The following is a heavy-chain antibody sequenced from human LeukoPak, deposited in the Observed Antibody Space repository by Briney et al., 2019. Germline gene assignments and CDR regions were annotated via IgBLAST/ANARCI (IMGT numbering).Heavy chain of an antibody. J-gene: IGHJ4*02. CDR1: GYTFTSYD. Sequence: ASVKVSGKASGYTFTSYDIAWVRQAPGQGLEWMAWISAYNGDTNYAQKLQGRVTMTTDTSTSTAYMELTSLNSDDTAVYYCARDVYCSGGNCYYYFDYWGQGTLVTVSS. D-gene: IGHD2-15*01. V-gene: IGHV1-18*01. CDR3: ARDVYCSGGNCYYYFDY. CDR2: ISAYNGDT.